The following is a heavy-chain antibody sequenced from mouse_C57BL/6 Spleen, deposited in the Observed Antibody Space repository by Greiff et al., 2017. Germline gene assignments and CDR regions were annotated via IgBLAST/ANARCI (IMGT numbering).Heavy chain of an antibody. CDR1: GYTFTSYW. V-gene: IGHV1-53*01. D-gene: IGHD1-1*02. J-gene: IGHJ3*01. Sequence: VQLQQPGTELVRPGASVKLSCKASGYTFTSYWMHWVKQRPGQGLEWIGNINPSNGGTNYNEKFKNKATLTVDTTSSTAYMQRNSLTSEDSAVYYCAGGDYGFAYWGQGTLVTVSA. CDR3: AGGDYGFAY. CDR2: INPSNGGT.